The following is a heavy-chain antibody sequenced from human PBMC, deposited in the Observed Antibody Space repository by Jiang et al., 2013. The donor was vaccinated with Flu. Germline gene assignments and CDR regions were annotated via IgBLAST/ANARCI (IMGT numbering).Heavy chain of an antibody. CDR3: ARRKYSGYDRPGWFDP. D-gene: IGHD5-12*01. CDR1: GGSFSGYY. V-gene: IGHV4-34*01. J-gene: IGHJ5*02. CDR2: INHSGST. Sequence: GLVKPSETLSLTCAVYGGSFSGYYWSWIRQPPGKGLEWIGEINHSGSTNYNPSLKSRVTISVDTSKNQFSLKLSSVTVADTAVYYCARRKYSGYDRPGWFDPWGQGTLVTVSS.